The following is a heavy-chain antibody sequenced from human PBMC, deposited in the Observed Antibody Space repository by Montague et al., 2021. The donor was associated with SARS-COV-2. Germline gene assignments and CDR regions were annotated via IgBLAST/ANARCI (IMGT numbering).Heavy chain of an antibody. Sequence: SETLSLTCSVSGGSISRSHYFWAWIRQPPGMGLEWIGSIYFSGKTYCHPSLKSRVTISIDTSKNHFSLRLSSVTAADSAVSYCARCRLNNAFDIWGLGTMITISS. CDR2: IYFSGKT. CDR3: ARCRLNNAFDI. D-gene: IGHD1/OR15-1a*01. V-gene: IGHV4-39*02. J-gene: IGHJ3*02. CDR1: GGSISRSHYF.